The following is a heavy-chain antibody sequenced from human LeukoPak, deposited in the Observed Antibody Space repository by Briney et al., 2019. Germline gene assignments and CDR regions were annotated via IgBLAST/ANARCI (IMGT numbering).Heavy chain of an antibody. CDR3: ARVALGECSGGSCYSGYYYMDV. D-gene: IGHD2-15*01. V-gene: IGHV4-39*01. CDR2: IYYSGST. Sequence: PSETLSLTCSVSGGSMSSSSYYWGWIRQPPGKGLEWVGSIYYSGSTYYNSSLKSRVTISVDTSKNQFSLKLSSATAADTAVYYCARVALGECSGGSCYSGYYYMDVWGKGTTVTVSS. J-gene: IGHJ6*03. CDR1: GGSMSSSSYY.